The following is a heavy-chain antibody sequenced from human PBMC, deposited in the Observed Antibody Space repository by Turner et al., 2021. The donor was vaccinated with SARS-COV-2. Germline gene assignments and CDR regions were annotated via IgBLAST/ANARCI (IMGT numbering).Heavy chain of an antibody. D-gene: IGHD6-13*01. CDR1: GGSISSSSYY. Sequence: QLQLQESGPGLVKPSETLSLTCTVSGGSISSSSYYWGWIRQPPGKGLEWIGGFYYSGCTYCNPSLKSHVTISVDTSKNQFSLKLSSVTAADTAVYYCATSTVAGTELNYYGMDVWGQGTTVTVSS. CDR2: FYYSGCT. CDR3: ATSTVAGTELNYYGMDV. V-gene: IGHV4-39*01. J-gene: IGHJ6*02.